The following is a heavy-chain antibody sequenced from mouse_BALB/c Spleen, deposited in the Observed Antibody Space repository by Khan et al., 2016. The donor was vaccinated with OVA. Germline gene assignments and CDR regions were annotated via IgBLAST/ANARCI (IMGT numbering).Heavy chain of an antibody. CDR2: INPSNGGT. Sequence: QVQLQQSGAELVKPGASVKLSCKASGYTFTSYYMYWLKQRPGQGLEWIGEINPSNGGTNFNEKFKSKATLTVDKSSSTAYLQLSSLTSEDSAVYSWKRRGTAQATLGFAYWGQGTLVTVSA. J-gene: IGHJ3*01. V-gene: IGHV1S81*02. CDR3: KRRGTAQATLGFAY. CDR1: GYTFTSYY. D-gene: IGHD3-2*02.